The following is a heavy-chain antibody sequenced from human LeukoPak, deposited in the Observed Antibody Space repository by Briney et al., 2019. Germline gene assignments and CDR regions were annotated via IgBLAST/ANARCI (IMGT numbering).Heavy chain of an antibody. CDR2: INRTGSS. J-gene: IGHJ4*02. CDR1: GGSISEYY. D-gene: IGHD6-13*01. Sequence: SETLSLTCTVSGGSISEYYWSWIRQPPGKGLEYIGFINRTGSSNYNPSLKSRVTMSVDTSKNQFSLKLSSVTAADTAVYYCARGSSSWYLIFDQWGQGTLVTVSS. CDR3: ARGSSSWYLIFDQ. V-gene: IGHV4-59*01.